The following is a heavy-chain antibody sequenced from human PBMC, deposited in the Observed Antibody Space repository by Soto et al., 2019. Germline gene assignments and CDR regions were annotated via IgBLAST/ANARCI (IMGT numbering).Heavy chain of an antibody. CDR3: AKIWCSGGSCYSAYYYYYMDV. V-gene: IGHV3-23*01. D-gene: IGHD2-15*01. CDR1: GFTFSSYA. J-gene: IGHJ6*03. CDR2: ISGSGGST. Sequence: GGSLRLSCAASGFTFSSYAMSWVRQAPGKGLEWVSAISGSGGSTYYADSVKGRFTISRDNSKNTLYLQMNGLRAEDTAVYYCAKIWCSGGSCYSAYYYYYMDVWGKGTTVTVSS.